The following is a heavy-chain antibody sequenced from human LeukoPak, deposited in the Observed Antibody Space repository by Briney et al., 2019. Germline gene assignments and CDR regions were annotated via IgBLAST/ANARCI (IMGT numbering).Heavy chain of an antibody. CDR1: GFTFSSYA. CDR2: ISGSGGST. Sequence: GGSLRLSCAASGFTFSSYAMSWVRQAPGKGLEWVSAISGSGGSTYYADSVKGRFSISRDNSKNTLYLQMNSLRAEDTAVYYCARRRYNWNAIDYWGQGTLVTVSS. V-gene: IGHV3-23*01. CDR3: ARRRYNWNAIDY. D-gene: IGHD1-20*01. J-gene: IGHJ4*02.